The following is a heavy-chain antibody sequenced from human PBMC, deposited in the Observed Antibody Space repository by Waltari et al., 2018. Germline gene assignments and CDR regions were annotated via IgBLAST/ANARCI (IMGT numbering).Heavy chain of an antibody. D-gene: IGHD2-15*01. V-gene: IGHV1-69*01. J-gene: IGHJ4*02. CDR2: IVPVFGTP. Sequence: QVQLVQSGAEVKKPGSSVKVSCKPSGGTFRSYAFSWVRQAPGQGFEWMGVIVPVFGTPDYAQRFQGRVTLTADESASTVYMELSSLTSEDTAIYYCAGGRGDSGGEAFWGQGTRVTVSS. CDR3: AGGRGDSGGEAF. CDR1: GGTFRSYA.